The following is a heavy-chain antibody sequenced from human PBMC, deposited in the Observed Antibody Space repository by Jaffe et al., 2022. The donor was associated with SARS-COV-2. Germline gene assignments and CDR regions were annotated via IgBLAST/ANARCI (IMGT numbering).Heavy chain of an antibody. J-gene: IGHJ6*02. D-gene: IGHD4-17*01. CDR1: GFTFSSYS. CDR3: ASDTALSYYYGMDV. Sequence: EVQLVESGGGLVQPGGSLRLSCAASGFTFSSYSMNWVRQAPGKGLEWVSYISSSSSTIYYADSVKGRFTISRDNAKNSLYLQMNSLRDEDTAVYYCASDTALSYYYGMDVWGQGTTVTVSS. CDR2: ISSSSSTI. V-gene: IGHV3-48*02.